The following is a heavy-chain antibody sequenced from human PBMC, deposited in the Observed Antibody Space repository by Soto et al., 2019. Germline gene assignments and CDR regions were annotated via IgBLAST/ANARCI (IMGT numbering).Heavy chain of an antibody. V-gene: IGHV1-69*13. CDR2: IIPIFGTA. Sequence: SVKVSCKASGGTFTSYAISWVRQALGQGHEWMGGIIPIFGTANYAQKFQGRVTITADESTSTAYMELSSLRSEDTAVYYCARLSSGYSSGWKRQNWFDPWGQGTLVTVSS. CDR3: ARLSSGYSSGWKRQNWFDP. CDR1: GGTFTSYA. J-gene: IGHJ5*02. D-gene: IGHD6-19*01.